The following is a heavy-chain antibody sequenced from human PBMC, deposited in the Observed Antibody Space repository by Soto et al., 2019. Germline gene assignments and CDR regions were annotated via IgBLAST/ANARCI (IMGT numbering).Heavy chain of an antibody. D-gene: IGHD2-21*01. CDR1: GFTFSSYG. Sequence: GGSLRLSCAASGFTFSSYGMHWVRQAPGKGLEWVAVISYDGSNKYYADSVKGRFTISRDNSKNTLYLQMNSLGAEDTAVYYCAKDHSGGYYYMDVWGKGTTVTVSS. J-gene: IGHJ6*03. CDR2: ISYDGSNK. CDR3: AKDHSGGYYYMDV. V-gene: IGHV3-30*18.